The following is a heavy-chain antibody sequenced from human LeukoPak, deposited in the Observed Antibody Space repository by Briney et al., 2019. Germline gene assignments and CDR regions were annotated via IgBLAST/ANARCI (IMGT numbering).Heavy chain of an antibody. CDR3: AREDGYNSTLFDY. Sequence: PGGSLRLSCAASGFTFSTYAMSWVRQAPGKGLEWVSAISGNSGTTNYADSVKGRFTISRDNSKNTVYLQMNSLRAEDTAVYYCAREDGYNSTLFDYWGQGTLVTVSS. CDR2: ISGNSGTT. CDR1: GFTFSTYA. V-gene: IGHV3-23*01. J-gene: IGHJ4*02. D-gene: IGHD1-1*01.